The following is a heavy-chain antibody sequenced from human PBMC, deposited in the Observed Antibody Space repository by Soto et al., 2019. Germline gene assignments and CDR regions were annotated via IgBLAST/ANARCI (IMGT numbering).Heavy chain of an antibody. D-gene: IGHD3-9*01. CDR1: GGSISGYY. V-gene: IGHV4-59*01. J-gene: IGHJ5*02. Sequence: QVQLHESGPGLVKSSETLSLTCTVSGGSISGYYWNWIRQPPGKGLEWIGYISNSGNTNYHTSLTSRVDISVATYCNQFSLRLRSETAAYMAVYYCARSALVDHLSCLDPRGQGTLLAVSS. CDR3: ARSALVDHLSCLDP. CDR2: ISNSGNT.